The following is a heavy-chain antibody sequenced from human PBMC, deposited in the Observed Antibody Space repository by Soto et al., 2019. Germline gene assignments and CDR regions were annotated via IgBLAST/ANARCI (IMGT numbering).Heavy chain of an antibody. D-gene: IGHD3-10*01. J-gene: IGHJ6*03. CDR3: AKEGSGSYYGYYYYYYMDV. CDR2: ISGSGGST. Sequence: EVQLLESGGGLVQPGGSLRLSCAASGFTFSSYAMSWVRLAPGKGLEWVSAISGSGGSTYYADSVKGRFTISRDNSKNTLYLQMNSLRAEDTAVYYCAKEGSGSYYGYYYYYYMDVWGKGTTVTVSS. CDR1: GFTFSSYA. V-gene: IGHV3-23*01.